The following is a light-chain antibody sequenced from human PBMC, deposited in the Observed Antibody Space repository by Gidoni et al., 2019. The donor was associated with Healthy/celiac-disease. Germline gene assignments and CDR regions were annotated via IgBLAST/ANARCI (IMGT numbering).Light chain of an antibody. Sequence: EMELTQYPGTLSLSPGDRANLSCRASQSVSSSYVAWYQPKPGQAPRLLIYGASSRATGIPDRFSGSGSGTDFTLTISRLEPEDFAVYYCQQYGSSALTFGGGTKVEIK. J-gene: IGKJ4*01. CDR2: GAS. V-gene: IGKV3-20*01. CDR1: QSVSSSY. CDR3: QQYGSSALT.